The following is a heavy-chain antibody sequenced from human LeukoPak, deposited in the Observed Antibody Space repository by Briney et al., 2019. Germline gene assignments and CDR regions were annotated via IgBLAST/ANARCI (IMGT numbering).Heavy chain of an antibody. D-gene: IGHD6-13*01. V-gene: IGHV3-74*03. CDR1: GFTFSTYA. J-gene: IGHJ4*02. CDR2: IDSNGGGA. CDR3: ARAKYSSRWSLDY. Sequence: PGGSLRLSCSASGFTFSTYAMQWVRQVPGKGLVWVSRIDSNGGGATYADSVKGRFTTSRDNGNNTMYLQMNSLRAEDTAIYYCARAKYSSRWSLDYWGQGALVTVSS.